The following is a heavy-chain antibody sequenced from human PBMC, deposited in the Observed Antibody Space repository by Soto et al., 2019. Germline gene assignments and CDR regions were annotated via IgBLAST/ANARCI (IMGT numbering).Heavy chain of an antibody. CDR2: ITSNGDAI. CDR3: ARYGVSYGQVAPFWSYYFDT. D-gene: IGHD2-8*01. V-gene: IGHV3-48*03. Sequence: GESLRLSCPASGFPFTPFQMNWVRQPQGKGAEWISSITSNGDAIYYADSVKGRFAISRDNAKHSLSLQMNSLSADDTAVYYCARYGVSYGQVAPFWSYYFDTWGQGTLVTVSS. J-gene: IGHJ4*02. CDR1: GFPFTPFQ.